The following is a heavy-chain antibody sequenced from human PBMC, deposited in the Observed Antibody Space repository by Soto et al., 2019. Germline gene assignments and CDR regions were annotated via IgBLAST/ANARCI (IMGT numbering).Heavy chain of an antibody. CDR1: GVSISSYF. Sequence: PSETLSLTCTVSGVSISSYFWSWIRQPPGRGLEWIGYTYHRGSTNYSPFLKSRVAISLDTSENRFSLKVNSVTAADTAVYYCARIGGYHGPLDYWGQGTPVTVSS. D-gene: IGHD3-16*02. V-gene: IGHV4-59*01. J-gene: IGHJ4*02. CDR3: ARIGGYHGPLDY. CDR2: TYHRGST.